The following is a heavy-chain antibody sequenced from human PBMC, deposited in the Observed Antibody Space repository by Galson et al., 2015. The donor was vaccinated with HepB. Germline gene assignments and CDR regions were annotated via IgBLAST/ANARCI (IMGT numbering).Heavy chain of an antibody. D-gene: IGHD3-10*01. CDR2: INPDNGNT. Sequence: SVKVSCKASGDRFSGHYIHWVRRAPGQGLEWVGWINPDNGNTKYAQKLQGRVTMTTDTSTSTAYMELRSLRSDDTAVYYCARGPWFGELTGILVLQHWGQGTLVTVSS. J-gene: IGHJ1*01. CDR3: ARGPWFGELTGILVLQH. CDR1: GDRFSGHY. V-gene: IGHV1-18*04.